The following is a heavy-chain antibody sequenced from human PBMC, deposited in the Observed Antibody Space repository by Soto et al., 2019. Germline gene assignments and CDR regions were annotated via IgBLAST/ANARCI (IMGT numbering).Heavy chain of an antibody. V-gene: IGHV1-2*02. D-gene: IGHD3-22*01. CDR1: GYTFTGYY. J-gene: IGHJ4*02. Sequence: QVQLVQSGAEVQKPGASVKVSCKASGYTFTGYYMHCVRQAPRQGLEWMGWINPNSGVTNYAQKFQGRVTMTRDTSISTAYMELSRLRSDDTAVYYCARIRTMIGLALDYWGQGTLVTVSS. CDR3: ARIRTMIGLALDY. CDR2: INPNSGVT.